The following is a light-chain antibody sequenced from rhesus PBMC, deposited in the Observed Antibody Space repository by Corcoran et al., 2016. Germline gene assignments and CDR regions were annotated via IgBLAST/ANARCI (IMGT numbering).Light chain of an antibody. CDR2: GAS. CDR1: QSVGSS. Sequence: QVILTQSPATLSLSPGERATLSCRASQSVGSSLAWYQQKPGQAPGLLIYGASTRATGIPDRVSGRGSGTEFTLTSSSLEPEDFAGYYGQKYRSSPFTFGPGTKLDIK. CDR3: QKYRSSPFT. V-gene: IGKV3-53*01. J-gene: IGKJ3*01.